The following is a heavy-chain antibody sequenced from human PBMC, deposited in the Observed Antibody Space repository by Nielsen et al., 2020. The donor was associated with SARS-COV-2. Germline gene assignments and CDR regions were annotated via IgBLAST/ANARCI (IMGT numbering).Heavy chain of an antibody. Sequence: SETLSLTCTVSGGAISSYYWTWIRQPPEKGLEWIAYIYDSGNTNYNPSLKSRVTISVDTSKNQFSLRLSSVTAADTAVYYCARIYSSGWYGMDVWGQGTTVTVSS. CDR3: ARIYSSGWYGMDV. D-gene: IGHD6-19*01. CDR2: IYDSGNT. CDR1: GGAISSYY. J-gene: IGHJ6*02. V-gene: IGHV4-59*08.